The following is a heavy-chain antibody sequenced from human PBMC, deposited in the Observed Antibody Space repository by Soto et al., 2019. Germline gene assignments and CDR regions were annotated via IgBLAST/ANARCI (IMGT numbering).Heavy chain of an antibody. V-gene: IGHV4-30-2*01. Sequence: QLQLQESGSGLVKPSQTLSLTCAVSGGSISSGGYSWSWIRQPPGKGLEWIGYIYHSGSTYYNPSLXSXVXIXXDRSKNQFSLKLSAVTAADTAVYYCARGQVVAAQHWGQGTLVTVSS. D-gene: IGHD2-15*01. J-gene: IGHJ4*02. CDR2: IYHSGST. CDR3: ARGQVVAAQH. CDR1: GGSISSGGYS.